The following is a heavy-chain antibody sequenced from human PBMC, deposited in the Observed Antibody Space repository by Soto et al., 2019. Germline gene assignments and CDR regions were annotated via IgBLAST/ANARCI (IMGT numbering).Heavy chain of an antibody. D-gene: IGHD3-16*01. V-gene: IGHV4-31*03. Sequence: SETLSLTCTVSGGSISSGGYYWSWIRQHPGKGLEWIGYIYYSGSPYYNPSLKSRLTISVDTSKNQFSLKLSSVTAADTAVYYCARVGVIGYYYGLDVWGQGTTVTVSS. CDR1: GGSISSGGYY. CDR3: ARVGVIGYYYGLDV. CDR2: IYYSGSP. J-gene: IGHJ6*02.